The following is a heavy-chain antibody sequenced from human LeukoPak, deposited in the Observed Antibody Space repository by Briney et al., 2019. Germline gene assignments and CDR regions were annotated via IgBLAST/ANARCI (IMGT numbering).Heavy chain of an antibody. D-gene: IGHD3-3*01. CDR2: ISGSGGST. CDR3: AKAGGPYDFWSGYYGD. J-gene: IGHJ4*02. V-gene: IGHV3-23*01. CDR1: GFTFSSYA. Sequence: PGGSLRLSCAASGFTFSSYAMSWVRQAQGKGLEWVSAISGSGGSTYYADSVKGRFTISRDNSKNTLYLQMNSLRAEDTAVYYCAKAGGPYDFWSGYYGDWGQGTLVTVSS.